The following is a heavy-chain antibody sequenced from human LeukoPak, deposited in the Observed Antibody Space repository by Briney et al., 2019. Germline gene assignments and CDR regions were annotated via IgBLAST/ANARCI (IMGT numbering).Heavy chain of an antibody. CDR2: ITANGGST. CDR3: ASYCTSTNCYTSGDY. J-gene: IGHJ4*02. CDR1: GFSFSNYG. D-gene: IGHD2-2*02. Sequence: GGSLRLSCAASGFSFSNYGMSWVRQAPGKGLEWVSVITANGGSTIYADAVKGRFTISRDNSKNTLYLQMNSLRAEDTAVYYCASYCTSTNCYTSGDYWGQGTLITVSS. V-gene: IGHV3-23*01.